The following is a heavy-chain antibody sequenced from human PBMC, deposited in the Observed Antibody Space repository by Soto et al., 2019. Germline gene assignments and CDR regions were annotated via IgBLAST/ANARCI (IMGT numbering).Heavy chain of an antibody. D-gene: IGHD3-3*02. J-gene: IGHJ4*02. CDR3: SRVGIRATFFDY. CDR1: GFSFSSYW. Sequence: EEQLVESGGDLVQPGGSLRLSCAASGFSFSSYWMHWVRQVPGKGLVWVARMNIVGSSISYADSVKGRFTISRDNAKKTLYLQMNSLRDEDTAVYYCSRVGIRATFFDYWGQGTLVTVSS. CDR2: MNIVGSSI. V-gene: IGHV3-74*01.